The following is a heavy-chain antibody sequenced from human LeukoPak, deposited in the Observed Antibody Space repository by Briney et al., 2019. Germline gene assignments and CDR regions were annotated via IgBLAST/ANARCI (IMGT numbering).Heavy chain of an antibody. CDR1: GGSFSGYY. J-gene: IGHJ4*02. D-gene: IGHD2-2*01. CDR2: INHSGST. V-gene: IGHV4-34*01. CDR3: ARASGGDIVVVPAARRLDY. Sequence: PSETLSLTCAVYGGSFSGYYWSWIRQPPGKGLEWIGEINHSGSTKYNPSLKSRVTISVDTSKNQFSLKLSSVTAADTAVYYCARASGGDIVVVPAARRLDYWGQGTLVTVSS.